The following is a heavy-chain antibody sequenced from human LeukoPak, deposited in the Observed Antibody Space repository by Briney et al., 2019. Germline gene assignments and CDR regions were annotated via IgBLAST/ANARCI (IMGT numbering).Heavy chain of an antibody. CDR1: GFTFNSYS. V-gene: IGHV3-21*01. J-gene: IGHJ3*02. Sequence: GGSLRLSCAASGFTFNSYSMNWVRQAPGKGLEWVSSISSSSYIYYADSVKGRFTISRDNAKNSPYLQMNSLRAEDTAVYYCASGYYHDSSGFQSHAFDIWGQGTMVTVSS. CDR2: ISSSSYI. D-gene: IGHD3-22*01. CDR3: ASGYYHDSSGFQSHAFDI.